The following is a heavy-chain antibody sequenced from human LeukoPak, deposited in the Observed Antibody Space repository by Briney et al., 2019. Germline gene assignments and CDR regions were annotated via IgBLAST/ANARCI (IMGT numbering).Heavy chain of an antibody. Sequence: GGSLRLSCAASGFTFSDYHMSWIRQAPGKGLEWVSYISSSGSTIYYADSVKGRFTISRDNAKNSLYLQMNSLRAEDTAVYYCARDKGPSGSHYYYYGMDVWGQGTTVTVSS. CDR1: GFTFSDYH. D-gene: IGHD1-26*01. CDR2: ISSSGSTI. V-gene: IGHV3-11*01. J-gene: IGHJ6*02. CDR3: ARDKGPSGSHYYYYGMDV.